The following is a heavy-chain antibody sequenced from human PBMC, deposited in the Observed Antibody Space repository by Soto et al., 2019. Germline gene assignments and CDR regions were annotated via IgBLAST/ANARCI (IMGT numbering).Heavy chain of an antibody. Sequence: EVQLLESGGGLVQPGGSLRLSCAASGFTFSSYAMSWVRQAPGKGLEWVSAISGSGGSTYYADSVKGRFTISRDNSRNTLFLQMNSLRAEDTAVYYCASTMTTVTTRPFDSWGQGTLVTVSS. V-gene: IGHV3-23*01. CDR3: ASTMTTVTTRPFDS. CDR1: GFTFSSYA. J-gene: IGHJ5*01. CDR2: ISGSGGST. D-gene: IGHD4-17*01.